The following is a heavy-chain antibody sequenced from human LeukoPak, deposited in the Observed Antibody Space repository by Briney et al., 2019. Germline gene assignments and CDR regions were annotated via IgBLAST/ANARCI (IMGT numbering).Heavy chain of an antibody. CDR2: TFYTSKWFN. J-gene: IGHJ4*02. V-gene: IGHV6-1*01. CDR1: GDSFSSNSAA. D-gene: IGHD3-16*01. CDR3: ARRRYYDYSGYFDY. Sequence: SQTLSLTCAISGDSFSSNSAAWTWFRQSPSRGLEWLGRTFYTSKWFNDYAVSVKSRITINPDTSKNQFSLQLNSVTPEDTAVYYCARRRYYDYSGYFDYWGQGTLVTVSS.